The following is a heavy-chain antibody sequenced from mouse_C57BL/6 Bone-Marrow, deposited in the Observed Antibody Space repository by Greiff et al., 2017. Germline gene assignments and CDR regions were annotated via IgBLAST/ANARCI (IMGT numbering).Heavy chain of an antibody. Sequence: QVQLKESGPGILQPSQTLSLTCSFSGFSLSTFGMGVGWIRQPSGKGLEWLAHIWWDDDKYYNPALKSRLTISKDTSKNQVFLKIANVDTADTATYYCARIDYYGSSLYYFDYWGQGTTLTVSS. CDR3: ARIDYYGSSLYYFDY. D-gene: IGHD1-1*01. CDR1: GFSLSTFGMG. V-gene: IGHV8-8*01. CDR2: IWWDDDK. J-gene: IGHJ2*01.